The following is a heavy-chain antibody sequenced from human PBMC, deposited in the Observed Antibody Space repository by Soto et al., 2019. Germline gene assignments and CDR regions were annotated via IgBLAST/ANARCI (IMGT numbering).Heavy chain of an antibody. CDR1: GYSFTSYW. J-gene: IGHJ6*02. Sequence: GESLKISCKGSGYSFTSYWIGWVRQMPGKGLEWMGIIYPGDSVTRYSPSFQGQVTISADKSISTAYLHWSSLKATDTAMYYCARRRGGYCSSTSCYKDYYYGMDVWGQGTTVTVSS. CDR2: IYPGDSVT. D-gene: IGHD2-2*02. V-gene: IGHV5-51*03. CDR3: ARRRGGYCSSTSCYKDYYYGMDV.